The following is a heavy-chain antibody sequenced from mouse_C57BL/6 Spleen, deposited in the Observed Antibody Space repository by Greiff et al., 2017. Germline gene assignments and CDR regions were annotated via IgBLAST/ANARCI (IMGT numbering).Heavy chain of an antibody. CDR1: GFTFSSYA. CDR2: ISDGGSYT. Sequence: EVKLMESGGGLVKPGGSLKLSCAASGFTFSSYAMSWVRQTPEKRLEWVATISDGGSYTYYPDNVKGRFTISRDNAKNNLYLQMSHLKAEDTAMYYGARDQDSNDYWGKGTTRTVSS. V-gene: IGHV5-4*01. CDR3: ARDQDSNDY. D-gene: IGHD2-5*01. J-gene: IGHJ2*01.